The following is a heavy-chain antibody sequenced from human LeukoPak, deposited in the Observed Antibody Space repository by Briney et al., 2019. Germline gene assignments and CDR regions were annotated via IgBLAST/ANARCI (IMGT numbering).Heavy chain of an antibody. V-gene: IGHV6-1*01. J-gene: IGHJ3*02. D-gene: IGHD3-16*01. CDR1: GDSVSSNNAV. CDR2: TYYRSKWLN. CDR3: ARSLWGGALDI. Sequence: LSQTLSLTCAISGDSVSSNNAVWNWIRPSPSRGLEWLGKTYYRSKWLNDSAVSVKSRITINPDTSKNQISLQLNSVTPEDTAVYYCARSLWGGALDIWGQGTTVAVSS.